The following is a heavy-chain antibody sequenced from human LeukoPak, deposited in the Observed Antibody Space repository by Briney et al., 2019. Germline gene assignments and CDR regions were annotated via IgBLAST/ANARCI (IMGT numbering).Heavy chain of an antibody. V-gene: IGHV3-23*01. D-gene: IGHD3-22*01. J-gene: IGHJ4*02. CDR3: AKQAYDSPRTDFDY. CDR2: VCPSGGRT. CDR1: GLTLIRYA. Sequence: GGSLRLSCAASGLTLIRYAMSWVRPAPRKGREWVSRVCPSGGRTYYTDSVKGRFTLSRDNSKKTLYLQMYSLRAEDTAIYYCAKQAYDSPRTDFDYWGQGTLVTVSS.